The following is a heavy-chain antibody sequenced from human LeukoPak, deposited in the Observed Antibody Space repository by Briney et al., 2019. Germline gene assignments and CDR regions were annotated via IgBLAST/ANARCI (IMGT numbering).Heavy chain of an antibody. CDR1: GGSISSYY. D-gene: IGHD3-3*01. CDR2: IYYSGSI. V-gene: IGHV4-59*01. J-gene: IGHJ3*02. CDR3: ARDLKGYDFWSGYWKNDAFDI. Sequence: TSETLSLTCTVSGGSISSYYWSWIRQPPGKGLEWIGYIYYSGSINYNPSLKSRVTISVDTSKNQFSLKLSSVTAADTAVYYCARDLKGYDFWSGYWKNDAFDIWGQGTMVTVSS.